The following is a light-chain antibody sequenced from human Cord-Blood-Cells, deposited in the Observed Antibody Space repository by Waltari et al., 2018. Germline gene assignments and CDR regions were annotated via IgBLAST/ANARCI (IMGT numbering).Light chain of an antibody. J-gene: IGKJ4*01. V-gene: IGKV3-11*01. CDR2: DAS. CDR3: QQRSNFLT. Sequence: EIALTQSPATLSLSPGARATLSCRASQSVSSYLAWYQQKPGQAPRLLIYDASNRATGIPARFSGSGSGTDFTLTISSLEPEDFAVYYCQQRSNFLTFGGGTKVEIK. CDR1: QSVSSY.